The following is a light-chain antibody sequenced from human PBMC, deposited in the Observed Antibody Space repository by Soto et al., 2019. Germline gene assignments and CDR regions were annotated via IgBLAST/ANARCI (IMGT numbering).Light chain of an antibody. Sequence: QSVLTQPPSASGTPGQRVTISCSGSSSNIGRDPVNWYQELPGTAPKLLIYDNNQRPSGVTDRFSGSKSGTSASLAISGLQSEDEADYFCAGWDGSLRGFVFGTGTKVTVL. CDR2: DNN. J-gene: IGLJ1*01. CDR1: SSNIGRDP. V-gene: IGLV1-44*01. CDR3: AGWDGSLRGFV.